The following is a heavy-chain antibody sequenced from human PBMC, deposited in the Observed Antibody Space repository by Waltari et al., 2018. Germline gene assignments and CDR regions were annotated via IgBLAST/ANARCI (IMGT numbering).Heavy chain of an antibody. CDR3: AAGLSTYYYGSGSYTEFDY. J-gene: IGHJ4*02. V-gene: IGHV1-58*02. CDR1: GFTFTSSA. Sequence: QMQLVQSGPEVKKPGTSVKVSCKASGFTFTSSAMQWVRQARGQRLEWIGWIVVGSGNTNYAQKFQERVTITRDMSTSTAYMELSSLRSEDTAVYYCAAGLSTYYYGSGSYTEFDYWGQGTLVTVSS. D-gene: IGHD3-10*01. CDR2: IVVGSGNT.